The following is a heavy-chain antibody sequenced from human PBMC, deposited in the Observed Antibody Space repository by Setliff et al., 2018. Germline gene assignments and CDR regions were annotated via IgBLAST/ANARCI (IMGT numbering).Heavy chain of an antibody. D-gene: IGHD2-15*01. Sequence: TGGSLRLSCAASGFTFSSYAMSWVRQAPGKGLEWVSAISGSGGSTYYADSVKGRFTISRDNSKNTLSLQMDSLRSEDMALYYCARGRVASAYRSPGDYWGQGTQVTVSS. CDR2: ISGSGGST. CDR3: ARGRVASAYRSPGDY. V-gene: IGHV3-23*01. J-gene: IGHJ4*02. CDR1: GFTFSSYA.